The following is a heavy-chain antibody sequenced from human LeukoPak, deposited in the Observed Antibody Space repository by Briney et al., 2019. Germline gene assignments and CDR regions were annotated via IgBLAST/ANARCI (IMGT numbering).Heavy chain of an antibody. J-gene: IGHJ5*02. CDR3: ARGRRLTIFGVAASNRRSNWFDP. Sequence: SETLSLTCAVYGGSFSGYYWSWIRQPPGKGLEWIGEINHSRSTNYNPSLKSRVTISVDTSKNQFSLKLSSVTAADTAVYYCARGRRLTIFGVAASNRRSNWFDPWGQGTLVTVSS. D-gene: IGHD3-3*01. CDR1: GGSFSGYY. CDR2: INHSRST. V-gene: IGHV4-34*01.